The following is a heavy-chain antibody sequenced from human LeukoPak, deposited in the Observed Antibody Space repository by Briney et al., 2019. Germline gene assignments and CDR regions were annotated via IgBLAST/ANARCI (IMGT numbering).Heavy chain of an antibody. D-gene: IGHD2-2*01. CDR3: ARRGSFLTVVVPAAIRRCWFDP. Sequence: PSETLSLTCTVSGGSISSSSYYWGWIRQPPGKGLEWIGSIYYSGSTYYNPSLKSRVTISVDTSKNQFSLKLSSVTAADTAVYYCARRGSFLTVVVPAAIRRCWFDPWGQGTLVTVSS. J-gene: IGHJ5*02. CDR1: GGSISSSSYY. V-gene: IGHV4-39*07. CDR2: IYYSGST.